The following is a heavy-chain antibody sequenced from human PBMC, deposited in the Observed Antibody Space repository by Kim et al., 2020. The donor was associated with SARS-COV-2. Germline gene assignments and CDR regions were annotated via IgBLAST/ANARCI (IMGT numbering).Heavy chain of an antibody. CDR3: ARGGYCSSTSCYFYYYALDV. CDR1: GFDFGTHS. D-gene: IGHD2-2*01. CDR2: IGGASNYI. Sequence: GGSLRLSCAASGFDFGTHSMNWVRQAPGKGLEWVSSIGGASNYIYYADSVKGRFTISRDNAKNSLYLQMNSLRAEDTAVYYCARGGYCSSTSCYFYYYALDVGGQGTTVTVSS. V-gene: IGHV3-21*01. J-gene: IGHJ6*02.